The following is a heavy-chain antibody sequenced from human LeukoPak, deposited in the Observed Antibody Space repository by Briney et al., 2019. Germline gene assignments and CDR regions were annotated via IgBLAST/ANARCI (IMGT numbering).Heavy chain of an antibody. CDR1: GYSFTSYG. CDR3: AREGGGTPYYFDS. CDR2: ISAYNGNT. J-gene: IGHJ4*02. V-gene: IGHV1-18*01. Sequence: ASVKVSCKASGYSFTSYGLSWVRQAPGQGLEWMGWISAYNGNTNYVQTLQGRVTMTTDTSTSTAYMELRSLRSDDTAVYYCAREGGGTPYYFDSWGQGTLVTVSS. D-gene: IGHD1-14*01.